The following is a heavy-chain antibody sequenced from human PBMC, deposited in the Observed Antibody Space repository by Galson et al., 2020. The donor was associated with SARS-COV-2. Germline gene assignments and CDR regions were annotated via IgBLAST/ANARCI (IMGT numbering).Heavy chain of an antibody. CDR3: AKDNAPIAVAAVGGMDV. CDR1: GFTFDDYA. CDR2: ISWNSGSI. V-gene: IGHV3-9*01. Sequence: GGSLRLSCAASGFTFDDYAMHWVRPAPGQGLEWVSGISWNSGSIGYADSVKGRFTISRDNAKNSLYLQMNSLRAEDTALYYCAKDNAPIAVAAVGGMDVWGQGTTVTVSS. D-gene: IGHD6-19*01. J-gene: IGHJ6*02.